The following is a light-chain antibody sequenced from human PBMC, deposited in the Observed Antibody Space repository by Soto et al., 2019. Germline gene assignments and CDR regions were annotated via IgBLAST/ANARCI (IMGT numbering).Light chain of an antibody. CDR3: SSYTSSSTLYV. J-gene: IGLJ1*01. CDR1: SSDVGVYNY. Sequence: QSVLTQPASVSGSPGQSITISCTGTSSDVGVYNYVSWFQQHPGKAPKLTIYDVSDRPSGVSYRFSGSKSGDTASLTISGLQAEDEADYYCSSYTSSSTLYVFGTGTKVTVL. CDR2: DVS. V-gene: IGLV2-14*01.